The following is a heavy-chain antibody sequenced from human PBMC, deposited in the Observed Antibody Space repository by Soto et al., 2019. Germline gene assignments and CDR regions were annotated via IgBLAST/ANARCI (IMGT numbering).Heavy chain of an antibody. V-gene: IGHV4-34*01. CDR3: ARADIVVVAAAMYGGWFDP. D-gene: IGHD2-2*01. Sequence: QVQLQQWGAGLLKPSETLSLTCAVYGGSFSGYYWSWIRQPPGKGLEWIGEINHSGSTNYNPSLMSRITISVDTSKNQFSLKLSYVTAADTAVYYCARADIVVVAAAMYGGWFDPWGQGTLVTVSS. J-gene: IGHJ5*02. CDR1: GGSFSGYY. CDR2: INHSGST.